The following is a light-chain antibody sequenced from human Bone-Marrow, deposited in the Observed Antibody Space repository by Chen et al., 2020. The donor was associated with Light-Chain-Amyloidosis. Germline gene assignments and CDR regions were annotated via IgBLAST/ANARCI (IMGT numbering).Light chain of an antibody. CDR2: DAS. V-gene: IGKV3-11*01. CDR3: QQRSNWPPLT. CDR1: QNVGTY. J-gene: IGKJ4*01. Sequence: EIVLTQSPATLSLSLGERATLSCRASQNVGTYLAWYQQKPGQAPRLLIYDASNRATGIPGRFSGSGSGTAVTLTISSLEPEEFAVYYCQQRSNWPPLTFGGGTKVEMK.